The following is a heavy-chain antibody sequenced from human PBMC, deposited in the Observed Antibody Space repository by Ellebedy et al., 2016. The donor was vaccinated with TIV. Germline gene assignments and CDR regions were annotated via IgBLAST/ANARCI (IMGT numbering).Heavy chain of an antibody. J-gene: IGHJ4*02. V-gene: IGHV3-30*18. CDR1: GFSFSSYG. D-gene: IGHD2-15*01. CDR2: ISFDGRNR. Sequence: PGGSLRLSCAGSGFSFSSYGMYWVRQSPGKGLDWLAVISFDGRNRYYADSLKGRFTISRDNSRNTLDLKMNSLRPEDTAVYYCAKDPLGDDASSGAIDHWGQGTLVTVSS. CDR3: AKDPLGDDASSGAIDH.